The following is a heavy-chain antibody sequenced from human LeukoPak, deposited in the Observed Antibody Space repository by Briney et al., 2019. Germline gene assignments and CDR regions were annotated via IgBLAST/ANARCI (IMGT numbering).Heavy chain of an antibody. Sequence: TSETLSLTCTVSGGSISSSSYYWGWIRQPPGKGLEWIGSIYYSGSTYYNPSLKGRVTISVDTSKNQFSLKLSSVTAADTAVYYCAGPIVVVPAAISNDAFDIWGQGTMVTVSS. CDR2: IYYSGST. D-gene: IGHD2-2*02. J-gene: IGHJ3*02. CDR1: GGSISSSSYY. CDR3: AGPIVVVPAAISNDAFDI. V-gene: IGHV4-39*01.